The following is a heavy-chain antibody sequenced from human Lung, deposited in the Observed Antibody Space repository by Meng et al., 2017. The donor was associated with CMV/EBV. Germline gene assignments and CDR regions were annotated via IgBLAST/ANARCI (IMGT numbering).Heavy chain of an antibody. Sequence: GGPLRLXCAASGFTFSNYAMHWVRQAPGKGLEWVAAVSYDGRNEYYAGSVQRRFTISRDNSKNTLYLQMSSLRAEDAAVHYCAREDYDFWSGFLHWGQGTLVTVSS. V-gene: IGHV3-30*04. CDR2: VSYDGRNE. J-gene: IGHJ4*02. D-gene: IGHD3-3*01. CDR3: AREDYDFWSGFLH. CDR1: GFTFSNYA.